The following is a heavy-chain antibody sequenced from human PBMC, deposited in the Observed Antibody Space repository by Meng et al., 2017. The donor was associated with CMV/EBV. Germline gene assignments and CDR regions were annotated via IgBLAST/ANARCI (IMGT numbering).Heavy chain of an antibody. J-gene: IGHJ5*02. CDR3: ARSSPGWVYCSSTGCYSQGWFDP. CDR2: IYYSGST. D-gene: IGHD2-2*01. Sequence: SETLSLTCTVSGGSISSGGYYWSWIRQHPGKGLEWIGYIYYSGSTYYNPSLKSRVTISVDTSKNQISLKLSSVTAADTAVYYCARSSPGWVYCSSTGCYSQGWFDPWGQGTLVTVSS. CDR1: GGSISSGGYY. V-gene: IGHV4-31*03.